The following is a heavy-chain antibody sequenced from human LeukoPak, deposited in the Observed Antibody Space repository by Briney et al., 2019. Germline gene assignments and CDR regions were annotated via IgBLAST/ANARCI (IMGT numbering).Heavy chain of an antibody. J-gene: IGHJ4*02. D-gene: IGHD6-19*01. CDR3: AKDNRRHYTSGPNPDSLH. V-gene: IGHV3-9*01. Sequence: GGYLRLSCAGSGFIFNNYAMHWVRQPPGKGLEWFSGISWNSGSIDYADSVKGRFTISRDNAKNSLYLQMNSLRVEDTAFYYCAKDNRRHYTSGPNPDSLHWGQGALVTVSS. CDR1: GFIFNNYA. CDR2: ISWNSGSI.